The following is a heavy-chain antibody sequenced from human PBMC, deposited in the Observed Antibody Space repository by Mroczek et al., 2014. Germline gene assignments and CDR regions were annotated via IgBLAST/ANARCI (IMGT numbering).Heavy chain of an antibody. D-gene: IGHD3-3*01. CDR2: IYYSGST. Sequence: QVQLQESGPGLVKPSQTLSLTCTVSGGSISSGDYYWSWIRQPPGKGLEWIGYIYYSGSTYYNPSLKSRVTISVDTSKNQFSLKLSSVTAADTAVYYCAREGPRNYDFWSGYYLDWFDPWGQGTLVTVSS. V-gene: IGHV4-30-4*01. CDR3: AREGPRNYDFWSGYYLDWFDP. CDR1: GGSISSGDYY. J-gene: IGHJ5*02.